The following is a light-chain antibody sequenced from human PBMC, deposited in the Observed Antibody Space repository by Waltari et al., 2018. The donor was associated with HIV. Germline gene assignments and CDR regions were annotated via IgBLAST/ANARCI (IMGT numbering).Light chain of an antibody. CDR1: KNITGNY. Sequence: EVDLTQAPDTLSLSPRERATLPCRASKNITGNYLAWYQQRLGQAPRLLLYGASSRATGSQERFGGSGSRTDFTLTISRLDPEDFAMYYCQHYGSSPRYTFGQGTNLEIK. V-gene: IGKV3-20*01. CDR2: GAS. J-gene: IGKJ2*01. CDR3: QHYGSSPRYT.